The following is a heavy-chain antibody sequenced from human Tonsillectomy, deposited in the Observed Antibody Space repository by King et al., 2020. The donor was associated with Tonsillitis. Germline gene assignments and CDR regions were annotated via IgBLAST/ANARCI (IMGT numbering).Heavy chain of an antibody. Sequence: VQLVESGGGLVQPGGSLRLSCAASGFTFSTYAMTWVRQAPGKGLEWVSAISGSGGGTYYADSVKGRFSISRDNSKKTLDLQMNSLRAEDTAVYYCAKDDSPYYDFWSGDPDTYYYGMDVWGQGTTVTVSS. CDR3: AKDDSPYYDFWSGDPDTYYYGMDV. J-gene: IGHJ6*02. CDR2: ISGSGGGT. D-gene: IGHD3-3*01. CDR1: GFTFSTYA. V-gene: IGHV3-23*04.